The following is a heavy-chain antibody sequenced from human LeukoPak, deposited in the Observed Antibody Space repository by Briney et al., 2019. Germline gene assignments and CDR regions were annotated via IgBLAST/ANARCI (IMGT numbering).Heavy chain of an antibody. CDR3: ARGEVPPLYFDS. CDR2: IIPIFGTA. V-gene: IGHV1-69*13. CDR1: GYTFTSYG. J-gene: IGHJ4*02. Sequence: SVKVSCKASGYTFTSYGISWVRQAPGQGLEWMGGIIPIFGTANYAQRFQGRVTITADESTATAYMEVSSLRSEDTAVYYCARGEVPPLYFDSWGQGTLVTVSS.